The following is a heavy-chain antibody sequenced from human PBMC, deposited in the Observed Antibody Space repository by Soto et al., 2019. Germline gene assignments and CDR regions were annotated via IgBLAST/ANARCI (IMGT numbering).Heavy chain of an antibody. CDR1: GGTFSSYA. CDR2: IIPIFGTA. D-gene: IGHD4-17*01. J-gene: IGHJ4*02. CDR3: ARARPTTVVTPAFDY. Sequence: AVKVSCKASGGTFSSYAISWVRHAPGQGLEWMGGIIPIFGTANYAQKFQGRVTTTADESTSTAYMELSSLRSEDTAVYYCARARPTTVVTPAFDYWGQGTLVTVSS. V-gene: IGHV1-69*13.